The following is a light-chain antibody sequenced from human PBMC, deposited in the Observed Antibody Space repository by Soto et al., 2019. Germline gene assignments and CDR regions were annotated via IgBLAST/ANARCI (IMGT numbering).Light chain of an antibody. Sequence: EIVMTQSPATLSVSPGERATLSCRASQSVSSSLAWYQQKPGQAPRLLIYGASTRATDIPARFSGSGSGTEFTLTISSLQSEDCAVYYCQQYNNWPRTFGQGTKLEIK. CDR3: QQYNNWPRT. V-gene: IGKV3-15*01. J-gene: IGKJ2*01. CDR2: GAS. CDR1: QSVSSS.